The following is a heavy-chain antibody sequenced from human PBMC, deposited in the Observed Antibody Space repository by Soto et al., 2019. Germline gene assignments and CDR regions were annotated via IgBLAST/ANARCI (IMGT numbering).Heavy chain of an antibody. Sequence: SSETLSLTCSVSGWSFIANYWSWIRQPPGKGLEWIGEIFHTGNTNYNPSLKSRVTISIDTSKNQFSLELNSVAAADTAVYYCASARWDYWGQGILVTVSS. V-gene: IGHV4-34*12. CDR2: IFHTGNT. J-gene: IGHJ4*02. CDR1: GWSFIANY. CDR3: ASARWDY.